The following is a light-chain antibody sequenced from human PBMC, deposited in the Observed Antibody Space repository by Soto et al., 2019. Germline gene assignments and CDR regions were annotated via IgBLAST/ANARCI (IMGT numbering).Light chain of an antibody. J-gene: IGLJ2*01. CDR3: AAWDDSLSGVV. V-gene: IGLV1-47*01. Sequence: QSVLTQPPSASGTPGQRVTISCSGSSSNIGSNYVYWYQQLPGTVPQLLIYRNSERPSGVPDRFSGSKSGTSASLAISGLRSGDEADYCCAAWDDSLSGVVFGGGTKLTVL. CDR1: SSNIGSNY. CDR2: RNS.